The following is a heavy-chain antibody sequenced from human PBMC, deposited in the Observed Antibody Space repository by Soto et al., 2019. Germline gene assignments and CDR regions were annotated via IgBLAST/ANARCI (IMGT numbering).Heavy chain of an antibody. Sequence: PSETLSRTCSVYGGSFSGYYWSWIRQPPGKGQEWIGEINHSGSTNYNPSLKSRVTISVDTSKNQFSLKLSSVTAADTAVYYCARDVRYCSSTSCYEEFYYYYYMDVWGKGTTVTVSS. V-gene: IGHV4-34*01. CDR3: ARDVRYCSSTSCYEEFYYYYYMDV. CDR2: INHSGST. J-gene: IGHJ6*03. D-gene: IGHD2-2*01. CDR1: GGSFSGYY.